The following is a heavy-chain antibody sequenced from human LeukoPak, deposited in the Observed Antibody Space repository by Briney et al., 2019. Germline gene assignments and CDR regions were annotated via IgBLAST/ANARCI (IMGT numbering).Heavy chain of an antibody. Sequence: PGGSLRLSCAASGFTFSNYVMSWVRQAPGKGLEWVSVIYSGGNIYYIDSVKGRFTISRDTSKNTLYLQMNSLRAEDTAVYYCASRHCSGGGCYFAGADPFDYWGQGILVTVSS. V-gene: IGHV3-23*03. D-gene: IGHD2-15*01. CDR3: ASRHCSGGGCYFAGADPFDY. CDR2: IYSGGNI. CDR1: GFTFSNYV. J-gene: IGHJ4*02.